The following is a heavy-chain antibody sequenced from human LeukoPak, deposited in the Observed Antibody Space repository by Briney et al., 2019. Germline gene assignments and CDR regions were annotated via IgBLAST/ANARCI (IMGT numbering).Heavy chain of an antibody. Sequence: PGGSLRLSCAASGFTFSDFYMSWIRQAPGKGLEWLSYISGTGSTRYYADSVKGRFTISRDNAKNSLDLQMNSLRAEDTAVYFCARIRGSYSSDYWGQGTLVIVSS. J-gene: IGHJ4*02. D-gene: IGHD1-26*01. CDR2: ISGTGSTR. CDR3: ARIRGSYSSDY. V-gene: IGHV3-11*01. CDR1: GFTFSDFY.